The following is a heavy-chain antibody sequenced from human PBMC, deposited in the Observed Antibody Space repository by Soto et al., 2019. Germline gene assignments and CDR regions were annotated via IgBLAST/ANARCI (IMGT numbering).Heavy chain of an antibody. CDR1: GYTFSNFA. V-gene: IGHV1-3*01. D-gene: IGHD3-10*01. CDR3: ASDAGFFAY. Sequence: ASVKVSCKASGYTFSNFAMHWVRQAPGQRLEWMGWLNAGNWNTKYSKKFQGRVTITRDTSASTAYMELSSLRSEDTGVYYCASDAGFFAYWGQGTLVTVSS. J-gene: IGHJ4*02. CDR2: LNAGNWNT.